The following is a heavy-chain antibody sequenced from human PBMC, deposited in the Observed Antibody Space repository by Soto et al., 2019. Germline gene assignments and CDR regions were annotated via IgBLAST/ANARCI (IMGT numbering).Heavy chain of an antibody. CDR2: ISDSGGTT. Sequence: GGSLRLSCAASGFTFSRYAMNWVRQAPGKGLEWVSTISDSGGTTYYTDSLKGRFTMSRDNSKNTVYLQMTSRRAEDTAVYYCAKRDGSSWSNFDCWGQGILVTVSS. J-gene: IGHJ4*02. V-gene: IGHV3-23*01. CDR3: AKRDGSSWSNFDC. D-gene: IGHD6-13*01. CDR1: GFTFSRYA.